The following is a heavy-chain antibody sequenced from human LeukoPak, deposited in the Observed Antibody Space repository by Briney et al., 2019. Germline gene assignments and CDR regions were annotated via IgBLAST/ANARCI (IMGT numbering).Heavy chain of an antibody. J-gene: IGHJ3*02. V-gene: IGHV4-30-4*01. Sequence: PSETLSLTCTVSGGSISSGDYYWSWIRQPPGKGLEWIGYIYYSGSTYYNPSLKGRVTISVDTSKNQFSLKLSSVTAADTAVYYCARGGLSSTGSDDAFDIWGQGTMVTVSS. D-gene: IGHD2-15*01. CDR1: GGSISSGDYY. CDR3: ARGGLSSTGSDDAFDI. CDR2: IYYSGST.